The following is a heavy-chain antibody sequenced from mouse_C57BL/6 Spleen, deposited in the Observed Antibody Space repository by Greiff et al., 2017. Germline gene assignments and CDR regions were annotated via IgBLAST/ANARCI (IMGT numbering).Heavy chain of an antibody. J-gene: IGHJ4*01. CDR1: GFTFSSYG. Sequence: EVMLVESGGDLVKPGGSLKLSCAASGFTFSSYGMSWVRQTPDKRLEWVATISSGGSYTYYPDSVKGRFTISRDNAKNTLYLQMSSLKSEDTAMYYCARHGGLTGFYAMDYWGQGTSVTVSS. CDR2: ISSGGSYT. D-gene: IGHD4-1*01. V-gene: IGHV5-6*02. CDR3: ARHGGLTGFYAMDY.